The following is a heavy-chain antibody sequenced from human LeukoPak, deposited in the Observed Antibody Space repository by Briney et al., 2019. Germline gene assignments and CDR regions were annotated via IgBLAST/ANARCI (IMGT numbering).Heavy chain of an antibody. CDR3: ARAGSVVHPPEYFHH. CDR2: IKPNSGDT. D-gene: IGHD1-26*01. Sequence: GASVKVSCKASGYTFTGYYMHWVRQAPGQALEWMGWIKPNSGDTKYGQKFQGRVTVTRDTSISTAYMELNRLTSDDTAVYYCARAGSVVHPPEYFHHWGLGTLVTVST. J-gene: IGHJ1*01. CDR1: GYTFTGYY. V-gene: IGHV1-2*02.